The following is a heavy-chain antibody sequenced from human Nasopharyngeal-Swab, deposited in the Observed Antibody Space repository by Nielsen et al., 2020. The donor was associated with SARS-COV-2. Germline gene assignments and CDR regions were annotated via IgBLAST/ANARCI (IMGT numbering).Heavy chain of an antibody. CDR1: GYTFTCYV. CDR2: ISAYNGNT. Sequence: ASVKVSCKASGYTFTCYVISWVRQVPGQGLEGMGWISAYNGNTNYAQKLQGRVTMSTDTSTSTAYMELRSLRSDDTAVYYCATNPLYCTSTSSYHDAFDIWGQGTMVTVSS. D-gene: IGHD2-2*01. J-gene: IGHJ3*02. CDR3: ATNPLYCTSTSSYHDAFDI. V-gene: IGHV1-18*01.